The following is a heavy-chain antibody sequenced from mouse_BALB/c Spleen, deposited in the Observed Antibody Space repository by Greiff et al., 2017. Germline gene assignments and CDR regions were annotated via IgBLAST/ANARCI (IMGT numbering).Heavy chain of an antibody. CDR2: INPNYDST. J-gene: IGHJ3*01. CDR1: GYTFTDYN. V-gene: IGHV1-18*01. CDR3: ARRGKIRTWIAY. Sequence: EVQLQQFGAELVTPGASVKISCKASGYTFTDYNMDWVKQSPGKCLEWIGDINPNYDSTSYNQKFKGKATLTVDKSSSTTYMEPRSLTSEDTAVYYCARRGKIRTWIAYWGQGTLVTVSA.